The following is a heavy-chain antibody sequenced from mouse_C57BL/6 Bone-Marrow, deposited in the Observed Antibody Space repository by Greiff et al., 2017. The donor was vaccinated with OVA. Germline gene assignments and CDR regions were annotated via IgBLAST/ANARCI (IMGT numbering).Heavy chain of an antibody. Sequence: VQLKESGPELVKPGASVKIPCKASGYTFTDYYMDWVKQSHGKSLEWIGDINPNNGGTIYNQKFKGKATLTVDKSSSTAYMELRSLTSEDTAVYDCARVLYYGRSCWYLDVWGTGTTVTVTA. CDR1: GYTFTDYY. CDR3: ARVLYYGRSCWYLDV. V-gene: IGHV1-18*01. D-gene: IGHD1-1*01. CDR2: INPNNGGT. J-gene: IGHJ1*03.